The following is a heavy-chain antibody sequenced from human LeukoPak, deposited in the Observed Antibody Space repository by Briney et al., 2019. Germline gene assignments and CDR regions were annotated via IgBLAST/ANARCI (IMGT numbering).Heavy chain of an antibody. CDR1: GGSISSYY. J-gene: IGHJ4*02. V-gene: IGHV4-59*01. D-gene: IGHD5-12*01. CDR3: ARVRDSAYDADFDY. Sequence: PSETLSLTCTVAGGSISSYYWSWIRQPPGKGLEWIGYIYYSGSTNYNPSLKSRVTISVDTSKNQFSLKLSSVTAADTAVYYCARVRDSAYDADFDYWGQRTLVTVSS. CDR2: IYYSGST.